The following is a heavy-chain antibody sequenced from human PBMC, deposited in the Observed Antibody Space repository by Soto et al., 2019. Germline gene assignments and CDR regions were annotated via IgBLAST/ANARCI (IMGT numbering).Heavy chain of an antibody. J-gene: IGHJ4*02. CDR1: GFTVSDHY. Sequence: VESGGALVQPGGSLRLSCAASGFTVSDHYMDWVRQAPGKGLEWVGRTRNKANSYSTEYAASVKGRFTISRDDSKNSLYLQMNSLKTEDTAMYYCVRVSASYYFDYWGQGTLVTVSS. CDR2: TRNKANSYST. D-gene: IGHD6-19*01. V-gene: IGHV3-72*01. CDR3: VRVSASYYFDY.